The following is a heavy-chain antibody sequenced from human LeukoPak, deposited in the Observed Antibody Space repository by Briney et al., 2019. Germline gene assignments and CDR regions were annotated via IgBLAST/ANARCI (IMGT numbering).Heavy chain of an antibody. CDR1: GFTFSSYA. D-gene: IGHD3-3*01. CDR2: ISGGAGST. V-gene: IGHV3-23*01. CDR3: AGQGRFLKWLPYFDY. Sequence: GGSLRLSCAASGFTFSSYAMNWVRQAPGKGLEWVSVISGGAGSTHYADSVKGRFTVSRDNSKNTLYLQMNSLRAEDTAVYYCAGQGRFLKWLPYFDYWGQGILVTVSS. J-gene: IGHJ4*02.